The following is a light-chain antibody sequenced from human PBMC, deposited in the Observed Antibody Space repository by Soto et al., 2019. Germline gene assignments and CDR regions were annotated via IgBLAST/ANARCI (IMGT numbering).Light chain of an antibody. CDR2: ANT. J-gene: IGLJ1*01. Sequence: QSVLTQPPSVSGAPGQRVTISCTGSSSNIGADYDVHWYQHLPGTAPRLLIYANTNRPSGVPDRFSGSKSGTSASLAITGLQAEDEADYYCQSYDTSLSGCVFGSGIKLTVL. CDR1: SSNIGADYD. CDR3: QSYDTSLSGCV. V-gene: IGLV1-40*01.